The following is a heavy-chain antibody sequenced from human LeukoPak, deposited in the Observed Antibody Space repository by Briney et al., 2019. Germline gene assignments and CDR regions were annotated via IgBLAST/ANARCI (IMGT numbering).Heavy chain of an antibody. CDR2: ITWNSGSV. CDR3: AKGATSTWYPYFDY. V-gene: IGHV3-9*01. Sequence: GRSLRLSCGASGFTFDDYGMHWVRQVQGKGLEWVAGITWNSGSVNYVGSVMGRFTISRDNAKNSLFLQMNSLRPEDTALYYCAKGATSTWYPYFDYWGQGILVTVSS. CDR1: GFTFDDYG. J-gene: IGHJ4*02. D-gene: IGHD6-13*01.